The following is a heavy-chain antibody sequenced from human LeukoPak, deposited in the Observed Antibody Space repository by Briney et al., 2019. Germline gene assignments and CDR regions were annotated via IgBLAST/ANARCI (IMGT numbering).Heavy chain of an antibody. V-gene: IGHV3-20*04. Sequence: GGSLRLSCAASGFTFDDYGMSWVRQAPGKGLEWVSGINWNGGSTGYADSVKGRFTISRDNAKNSLYLQMNSLRAEDTALYYCARVVEAGMYYDFWSGYSPWGQGTLSPSPQ. D-gene: IGHD3-3*01. CDR2: INWNGGST. CDR3: ARVVEAGMYYDFWSGYSP. J-gene: IGHJ5*02. CDR1: GFTFDDYG.